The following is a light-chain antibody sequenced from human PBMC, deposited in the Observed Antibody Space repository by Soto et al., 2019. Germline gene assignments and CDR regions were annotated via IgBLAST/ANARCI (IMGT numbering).Light chain of an antibody. CDR1: SSVVGGYNY. CDR3: SSNTSSSPYV. Sequence: QSVLTQPASVSGSPGQSITISCTGTSSVVGGYNYVSWYQQHPGKAPKLMIYDVSNRPSGVSNRFSGFKSGNTASLTISGLQAEDEDDYYCSSNTSSSPYVFGTGTRVTVL. J-gene: IGLJ1*01. CDR2: DVS. V-gene: IGLV2-14*01.